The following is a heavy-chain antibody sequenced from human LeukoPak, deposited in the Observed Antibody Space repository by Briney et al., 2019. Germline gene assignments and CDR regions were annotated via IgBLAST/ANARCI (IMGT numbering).Heavy chain of an antibody. CDR1: GFTFSNYA. V-gene: IGHV3-23*01. Sequence: RPGGSLRPSCAASGFTFSNYAMYWVRQAPGKGLEWVSGLTGNGDITYYTDSVKGRFTISRDNSKNTLYLEMNNLRAEDTALYYCAKRGNTISFFDPWGQRTLVTVSS. D-gene: IGHD1-1*01. J-gene: IGHJ5*02. CDR3: AKRGNTISFFDP. CDR2: LTGNGDIT.